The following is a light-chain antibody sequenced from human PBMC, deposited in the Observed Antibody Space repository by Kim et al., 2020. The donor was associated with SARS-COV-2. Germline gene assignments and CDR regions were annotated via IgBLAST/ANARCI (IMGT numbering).Light chain of an antibody. Sequence: QSALTQPASVSGSPGQSITISCTGTSSDVGGYNYVSWYQQHPGKAPKLMIYDDSNRPSGVSNRFSGSKSGNTASLSISGLRAEDEADYYCSSYTSSGTRVFGGGTQLTVL. CDR2: DDS. CDR1: SSDVGGYNY. J-gene: IGLJ2*01. V-gene: IGLV2-14*03. CDR3: SSYTSSGTRV.